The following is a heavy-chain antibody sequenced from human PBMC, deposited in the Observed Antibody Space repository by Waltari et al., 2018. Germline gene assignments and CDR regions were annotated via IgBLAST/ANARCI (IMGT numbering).Heavy chain of an antibody. D-gene: IGHD4-17*01. CDR3: ARDYGDYAFDY. CDR2: ISSSSSTI. CDR1: GFTFSSYS. Sequence: EVQLVESGGGLVQPGGSLRLSCAASGFTFSSYSLTWVRQAPGKGLEWVSYISSSSSTIYYADSVKGRFTISRDNAKNSLYLQMNSLRAEDTAVYYCARDYGDYAFDYWGQGTLVTVSS. V-gene: IGHV3-48*01. J-gene: IGHJ4*02.